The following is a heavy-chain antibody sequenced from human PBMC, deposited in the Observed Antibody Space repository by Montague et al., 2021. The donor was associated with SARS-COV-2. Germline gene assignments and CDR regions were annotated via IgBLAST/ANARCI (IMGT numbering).Heavy chain of an antibody. CDR3: ARNGGAAVPGLLLGMDI. V-gene: IGHV4-59*11. J-gene: IGHJ6*02. CDR2: IYYLGTT. CDR1: GGSISGHY. Sequence: ETLSLACIVSGGSISGHYWSWVRRTPEKGLERIGYIYYLGTTNYNPSLKTRVTFSVDTSKNQLSLMLTSVTAADTGVYYCARNGGAAVPGLLLGMDIWGQGTTVTVSS. D-gene: IGHD6-19*01.